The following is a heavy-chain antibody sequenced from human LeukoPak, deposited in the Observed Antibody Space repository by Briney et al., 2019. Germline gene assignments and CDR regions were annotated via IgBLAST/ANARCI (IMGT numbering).Heavy chain of an antibody. D-gene: IGHD4-17*01. V-gene: IGHV3-30-3*01. Sequence: PGRSLRLSCAASGFTFSSYAMHWVRQAPGKGLEWVAVISYDGSNKYYADSVKGRFTISRDNSKNTLYLQMNSLRAEDTAVYYCARSGDYGDYGRAFDIWGQGTMVTVSS. CDR1: GFTFSSYA. J-gene: IGHJ3*02. CDR3: ARSGDYGDYGRAFDI. CDR2: ISYDGSNK.